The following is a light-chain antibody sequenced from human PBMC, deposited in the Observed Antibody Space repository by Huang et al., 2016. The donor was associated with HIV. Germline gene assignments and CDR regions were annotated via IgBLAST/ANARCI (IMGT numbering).Light chain of an antibody. J-gene: IGKJ2*01. CDR2: GAS. Sequence: EIVSTQSPGTLSFSPGERATLSCRASQILSYDSLAWYQHKPGQTPRLLIYGASTRASGVPARCSGSGSGTDFTLIISRLEPDDVGVYYCQQYHDSPETFGQGTKLEI. CDR3: QQYHDSPET. V-gene: IGKV3-20*01. CDR1: QILSYDS.